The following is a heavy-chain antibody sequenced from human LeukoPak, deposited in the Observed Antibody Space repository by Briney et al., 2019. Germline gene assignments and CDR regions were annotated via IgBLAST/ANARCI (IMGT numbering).Heavy chain of an antibody. CDR1: GGSFSGYY. Sequence: SETLSLTRAVYGGSFSGYYWSWIRQPPGKGLEWIGEINHSGSTNYNPSLKSRVTISVDTSKNQFSLKLSSVTAADTAVYYCARHPVRGVTRHPFDYWGQGTLVTVSS. CDR3: ARHPVRGVTRHPFDY. J-gene: IGHJ4*02. D-gene: IGHD3-10*01. CDR2: INHSGST. V-gene: IGHV4-34*01.